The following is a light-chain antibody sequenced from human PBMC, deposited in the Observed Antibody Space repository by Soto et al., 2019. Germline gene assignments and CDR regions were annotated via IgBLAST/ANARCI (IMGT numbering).Light chain of an antibody. V-gene: IGLV3-21*02. CDR2: DDT. CDR1: NIGSKS. J-gene: IGLJ1*01. CDR3: QVWDSSSDHPYV. Sequence: SYELTQPPSVSVAPGQTARITCGGNNIGSKSVHWYQQKPGQAPVLVVHDDTDRPSGIHERFSGSNSGNTATLTISRVEAGDEAEYYCQVWDSSSDHPYVFGTGTKLTVL.